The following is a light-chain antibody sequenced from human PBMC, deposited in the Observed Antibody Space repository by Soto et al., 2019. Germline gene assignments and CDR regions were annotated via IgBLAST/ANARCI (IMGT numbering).Light chain of an antibody. CDR2: RND. CDR1: NPGSGSNY. CDR3: AKWDDSLRVYV. V-gene: IGLV1-47*01. Sequence: SVLPQPTSAFGTPRQRGTLSFSTSNPGSGSNYVYWYQQLPGTAPKLLIYRNDQRPSGVPDRFSGSKSGTSASLAISGLRSEDEADYYCAKWDDSLRVYVFGTGTKVTVL. J-gene: IGLJ1*01.